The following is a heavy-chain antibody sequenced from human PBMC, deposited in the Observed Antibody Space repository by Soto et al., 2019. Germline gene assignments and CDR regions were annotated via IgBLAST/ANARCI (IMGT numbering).Heavy chain of an antibody. CDR3: ARQEGATVLFYYGMDV. CDR2: IYPGDSET. CDR1: GYNFTNYW. V-gene: IGHV5-51*01. J-gene: IGHJ6*02. Sequence: GESLKISCKGSGYNFTNYWIGWVRQMPGKGLEWMGIIYPGDSETRYSPSFQGQVTISADKSISAAYLQWRSLKASDTAMYYCARQEGATVLFYYGMDVWGQGTTVTVSS. D-gene: IGHD1-26*01.